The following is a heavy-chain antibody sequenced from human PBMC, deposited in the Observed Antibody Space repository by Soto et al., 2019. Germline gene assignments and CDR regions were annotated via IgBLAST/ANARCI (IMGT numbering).Heavy chain of an antibody. D-gene: IGHD1-26*01. Sequence: EVQLVESGGGLVQPGGSLRLSCAASGFSFSNYAMDWVRQAPGKGLEWVSYISASSSNIRYADSVKGRFTISRDNAKSSVYLQMNSLRADDTAVYYRARDPSRGSDWARYLDLWGRGTLVTVSS. CDR1: GFSFSNYA. J-gene: IGHJ2*01. V-gene: IGHV3-48*01. CDR3: ARDPSRGSDWARYLDL. CDR2: ISASSSNI.